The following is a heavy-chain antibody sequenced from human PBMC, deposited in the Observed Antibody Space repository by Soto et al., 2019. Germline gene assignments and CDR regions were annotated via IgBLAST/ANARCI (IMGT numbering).Heavy chain of an antibody. V-gene: IGHV3-23*01. D-gene: IGHD2-21*02. J-gene: IGHJ4*02. Sequence: GSLRLSCAASGFTFNTHGMTWVRQAPGKGLEWVSAISAGGDKTYYADSVKGRITISRDNSKNTVYMQMKSLGAEDTAVYYCAKGTEYCGGDCNYLFDYWGQGTVVTVSS. CDR2: ISAGGDKT. CDR3: AKGTEYCGGDCNYLFDY. CDR1: GFTFNTHG.